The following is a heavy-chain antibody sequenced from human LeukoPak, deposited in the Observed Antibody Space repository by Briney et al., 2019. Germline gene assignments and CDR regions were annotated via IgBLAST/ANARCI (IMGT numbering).Heavy chain of an antibody. CDR2: IYSNGNT. D-gene: IGHD1-26*01. V-gene: IGHV4-61*08. CDR1: GGSISDSFEHY. CDR3: ARGLVGLTPHAGVFQI. Sequence: SETLSLTCVVSGGSISDSFEHYWSWVRQPPGKGLEWIAYIYSNGNTNSNPSLKSRVTIAVDTSQSQFSLKLSSVTAADTAVYYCARGLVGLTPHAGVFQIWGQGTKVTVSS. J-gene: IGHJ3*02.